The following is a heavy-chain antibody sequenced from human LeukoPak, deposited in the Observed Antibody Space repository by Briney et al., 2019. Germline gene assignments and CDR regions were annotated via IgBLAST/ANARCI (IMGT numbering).Heavy chain of an antibody. Sequence: PGRSLRLSCAASGFTFSSYGMHWVRQAPGKGLEWVAVIWYDGSNRYYADSVKGRFTISRDNSRNTLYLQMNSLRAEDTAVYYCARDRYSSLEAYGMDVWGQGTTVTVSS. CDR1: GFTFSSYG. CDR3: ARDRYSSLEAYGMDV. CDR2: IWYDGSNR. D-gene: IGHD6-13*01. V-gene: IGHV3-33*01. J-gene: IGHJ6*02.